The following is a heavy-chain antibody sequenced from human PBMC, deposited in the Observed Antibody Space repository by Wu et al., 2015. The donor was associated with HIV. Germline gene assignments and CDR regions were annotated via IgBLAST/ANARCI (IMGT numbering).Heavy chain of an antibody. CDR3: ARDAYYGSGSYLYFDY. V-gene: IGHV1-46*03. J-gene: IGHJ4*02. Sequence: QVQLVQSGAEVKKPGASVKVSCKASGYTFTSYYMHWVRQAPGQGLEWMGIINPSGGSTSYAQKFQGRVTMTRDTSTSTVYMELSSLRSEDTAVYYCARDAYYGSGSYLYFDYWGQGTLVTVSS. CDR1: GYTFTSYY. CDR2: INPSGGST. D-gene: IGHD3-10*01.